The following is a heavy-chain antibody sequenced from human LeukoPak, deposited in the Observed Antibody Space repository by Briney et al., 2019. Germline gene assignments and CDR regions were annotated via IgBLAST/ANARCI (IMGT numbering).Heavy chain of an antibody. J-gene: IGHJ6*02. Sequence: AGGSLRLSCAASGFTFSSYSMNWVRQAPGKGLEWVSSISSSSSYIYYADSVKGRFTISRDNAKNSLYLQMNSLRAEDTAVYYCARDRGQLLAYYYGMDVWGQGTTVTVSS. D-gene: IGHD2-2*01. CDR2: ISSSSSYI. CDR3: ARDRGQLLAYYYGMDV. CDR1: GFTFSSYS. V-gene: IGHV3-21*01.